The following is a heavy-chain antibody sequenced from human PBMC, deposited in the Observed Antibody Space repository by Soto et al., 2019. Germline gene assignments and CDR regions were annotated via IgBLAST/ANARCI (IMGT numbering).Heavy chain of an antibody. CDR2: IYHSGST. V-gene: IGHV4-4*02. J-gene: IGHJ6*03. CDR3: ARIIMGTTVTTSPGNYYYMDV. CDR1: SGSISSSNW. Sequence: SETLSLTCAVSSGSISSSNWWSWVRQPPGKGLERFGDIYHSGSTNYNPSLKSRVTISVDKSKNQFSLKLSSVTAADTAVYYCARIIMGTTVTTSPGNYYYMDVWGKGTTVTVSS. D-gene: IGHD4-17*01.